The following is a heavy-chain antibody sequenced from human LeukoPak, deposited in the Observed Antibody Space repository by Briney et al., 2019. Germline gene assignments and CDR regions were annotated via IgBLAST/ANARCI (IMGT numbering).Heavy chain of an antibody. D-gene: IGHD2-21*01. J-gene: IGHJ6*02. V-gene: IGHV3-30*18. CDR3: TKDAYERDGYGDHLRDFMDV. Sequence: GGSLRLSCAGSGFTFSNYGVHWVRQAPGKGLEWVAAMSFDGGYKFYADSVKGRITMSGDTSKNTRYLQMNSLGGEDTAVYYCTKDAYERDGYGDHLRDFMDVWGQGTTVTVSS. CDR1: GFTFSNYG. CDR2: MSFDGGYK.